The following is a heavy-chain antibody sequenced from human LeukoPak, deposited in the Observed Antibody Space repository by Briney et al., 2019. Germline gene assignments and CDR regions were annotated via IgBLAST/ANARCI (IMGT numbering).Heavy chain of an antibody. J-gene: IGHJ6*02. Sequence: SETLSLTCTVSGLSVSSGKYYWRWIRDPPGKGLEGIGYISFSGSTNYNPSLTSRVIISLNPSSNQFSLKLSSVTAADTAVYYCARDRSIAVPYTYYYYGLDVWGQGTTVTVSS. V-gene: IGHV4-61*01. D-gene: IGHD6-19*01. CDR3: ARDRSIAVPYTYYYYGLDV. CDR1: GLSVSSGKYY. CDR2: ISFSGST.